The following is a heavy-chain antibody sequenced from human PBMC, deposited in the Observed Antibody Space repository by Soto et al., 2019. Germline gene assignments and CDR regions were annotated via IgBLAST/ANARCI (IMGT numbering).Heavy chain of an antibody. Sequence: QVQVVQSGAEVKKPGASVKVSCKASGYTFTSYGISWVRQAPGQGLEWMGWINTYNGNANYAQNLQGRVTMTTDTSTSTAYMEVRSLRSDDTAVYYCAREKYGDYAYWGQGTLVTVSS. CDR3: AREKYGDYAY. CDR2: INTYNGNA. D-gene: IGHD4-17*01. J-gene: IGHJ4*02. CDR1: GYTFTSYG. V-gene: IGHV1-18*01.